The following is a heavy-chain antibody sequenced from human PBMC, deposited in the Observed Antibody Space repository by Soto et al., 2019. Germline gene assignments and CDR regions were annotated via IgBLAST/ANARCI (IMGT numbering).Heavy chain of an antibody. CDR3: ARDPRIVGATSGFDY. D-gene: IGHD1-26*01. J-gene: IGHJ4*02. CDR2: ISAYNGNT. Sequence: GASVKVSCKASGYTFTGYYMHWVRQAPGQGLEWMGWISAYNGNTNYAQKLQGRVTMTTDTSTSTAYMELRSLRSDDTAVYYCARDPRIVGATSGFDYWGQGTLVTVSS. V-gene: IGHV1-18*04. CDR1: GYTFTGYY.